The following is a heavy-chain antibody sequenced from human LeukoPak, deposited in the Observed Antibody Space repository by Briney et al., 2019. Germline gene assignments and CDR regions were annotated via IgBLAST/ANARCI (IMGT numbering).Heavy chain of an antibody. D-gene: IGHD6-13*01. J-gene: IGHJ5*02. CDR3: AREYHSSSWEEWFDP. CDR1: GGSISSYY. V-gene: IGHV4-4*07. CDR2: IYTSGST. Sequence: SETLSLTCTVSGGSISSYYWSWIRQPAGKGLEWIGRIYTSGSTNYNPSLKSRVTMSVDTSKNQFSLKLSSVTAADTAVYYCAREYHSSSWEEWFDPWGQGTLVTVSS.